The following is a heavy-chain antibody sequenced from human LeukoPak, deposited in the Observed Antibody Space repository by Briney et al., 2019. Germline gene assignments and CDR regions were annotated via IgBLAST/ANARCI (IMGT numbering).Heavy chain of an antibody. D-gene: IGHD2-15*01. Sequence: PGGSLRLSCAASGFTFSSYAIHWVRQAPGQGLEYVSSISTNGDRTHYANSVKGRFTISRDNSKNTAYLQMGSLRVEDMAVYYCARGYCSGGNRYPWPARDAFDIWGQGTVVTVSS. J-gene: IGHJ3*02. CDR1: GFTFSSYA. V-gene: IGHV3-64*01. CDR3: ARGYCSGGNRYPWPARDAFDI. CDR2: ISTNGDRT.